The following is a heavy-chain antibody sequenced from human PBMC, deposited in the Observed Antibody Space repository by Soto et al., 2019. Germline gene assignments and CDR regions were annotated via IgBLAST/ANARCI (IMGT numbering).Heavy chain of an antibody. CDR2: IFSNDEK. Sequence: QVTLKESGPVLVKPTETLTLTCTVSGFSLSNARMGVSWIRQPPGKALEWLAHIFSNDEKSYSTSLKSRLIISKDTSKSQVVLTMTNMDPVDTATYYCARITILHLGELSFDYWGQGTLVTVSS. V-gene: IGHV2-26*01. CDR3: ARITILHLGELSFDY. D-gene: IGHD3-16*02. J-gene: IGHJ4*02. CDR1: GFSLSNARMG.